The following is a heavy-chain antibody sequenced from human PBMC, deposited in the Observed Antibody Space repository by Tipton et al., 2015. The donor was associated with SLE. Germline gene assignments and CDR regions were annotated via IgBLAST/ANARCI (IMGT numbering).Heavy chain of an antibody. CDR2: IYHNGGT. CDR1: GGSISSSNW. CDR3: ARDPLRYFDWLFDGGNAFDI. D-gene: IGHD3-9*01. Sequence: TLSLTCAVSGGSISSSNWWTWVRQPPGKGLEWIGEIYHNGGTYYSPSLESRVTISVDTSKNQFSLKLSSVTAADTAVYYCARDPLRYFDWLFDGGNAFDIWGQGTMVTVSS. J-gene: IGHJ3*02. V-gene: IGHV4-4*02.